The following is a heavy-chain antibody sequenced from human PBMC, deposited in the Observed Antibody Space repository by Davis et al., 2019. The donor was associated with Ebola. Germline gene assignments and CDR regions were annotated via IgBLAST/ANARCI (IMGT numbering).Heavy chain of an antibody. CDR2: ISSSSSYI. CDR3: ARDRGYCSGGSCYSGYYYYGMDV. J-gene: IGHJ6*02. CDR1: GFTFSSYS. Sequence: GGSLRLSCATSGFTFSSYSMNWVRQAPGKGLEWVSSISSSSSYIYYADSVKGRFTISRENAKNSLYLQMNSLRAGDTAVYYCARDRGYCSGGSCYSGYYYYGMDVWGQGTTVTVSS. V-gene: IGHV3-21*01. D-gene: IGHD2-15*01.